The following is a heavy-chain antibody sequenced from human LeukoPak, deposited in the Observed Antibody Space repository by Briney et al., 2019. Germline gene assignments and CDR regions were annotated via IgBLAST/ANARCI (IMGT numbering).Heavy chain of an antibody. CDR3: AKIAVVGQIAARGLDY. J-gene: IGHJ4*02. V-gene: IGHV3-53*01. CDR2: IYSGGST. D-gene: IGHD6-6*01. CDR1: GFTVSSNY. Sequence: PGGSLRLSCAASGFTVSSNYMSWVRQAPGKGLEWVSVIYSGGSTYYADSVKGRFTISRDNSKNTLYLQMNSLRVEDTAVYYCAKIAVVGQIAARGLDYWGQGTLVTVSS.